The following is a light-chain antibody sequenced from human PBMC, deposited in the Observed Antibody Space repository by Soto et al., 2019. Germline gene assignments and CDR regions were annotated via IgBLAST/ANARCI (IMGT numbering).Light chain of an antibody. J-gene: IGKJ4*01. CDR1: QNVKTR. CDR2: DAF. CDR3: QQYDEWPLT. Sequence: EKVMTQSPATLSVSPGERATLPCRASQNVKTRLAWYQQKPGQAPRLLIYDAFTRATGIPARFSGSASGTEFTLTISSLQSEDFAAYYCQQYDEWPLTFGGGTKVDIK. V-gene: IGKV3-15*01.